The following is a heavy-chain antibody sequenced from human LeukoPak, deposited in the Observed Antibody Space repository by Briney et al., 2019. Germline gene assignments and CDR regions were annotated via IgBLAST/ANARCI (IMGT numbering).Heavy chain of an antibody. V-gene: IGHV4-59*08. CDR2: IYNSGST. D-gene: IGHD3-10*01. CDR3: ARLSAGYSGSGIVY. CDR1: GGSISSYY. Sequence: PSETLSLTCTVSGGSISSYYWSWIRQPPGKGLEWIGYIYNSGSTTYNPSLKSRVTISVDTSKTQFSLKLSSVTAADTAVYYCARLSAGYSGSGIVYWGQGALVTVSS. J-gene: IGHJ4*02.